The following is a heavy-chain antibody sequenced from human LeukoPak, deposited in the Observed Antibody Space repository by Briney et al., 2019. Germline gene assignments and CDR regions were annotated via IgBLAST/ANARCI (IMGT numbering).Heavy chain of an antibody. CDR3: AKGTPGGELGDY. V-gene: IGHV3-9*01. J-gene: IGHJ4*02. Sequence: PGGSLRLSCAASGFTFDDYAMHWVRQAPGKGLEWVSGISWNSGSIGYADSVKGRFTISRDNSKNSLYLQMNSLRAEDTALYYCAKGTPGGELGDYWGQGTLVTVSS. CDR1: GFTFDDYA. CDR2: ISWNSGSI. D-gene: IGHD1-26*01.